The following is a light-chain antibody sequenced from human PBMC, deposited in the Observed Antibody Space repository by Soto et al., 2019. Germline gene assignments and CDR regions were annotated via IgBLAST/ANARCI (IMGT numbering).Light chain of an antibody. V-gene: IGLV2-8*01. CDR2: EVN. Sequence: QSALTQPPSASGSPGQSVTISCTGTSSDVGGYNYVSWYQQHPGKAPKLMIYEVNTRPSGVPDRFSASKSGNTASLTVSGLQAEDEADYYCSSYGGNNNLVFGGGTKVTVL. J-gene: IGLJ2*01. CDR1: SSDVGGYNY. CDR3: SSYGGNNNLV.